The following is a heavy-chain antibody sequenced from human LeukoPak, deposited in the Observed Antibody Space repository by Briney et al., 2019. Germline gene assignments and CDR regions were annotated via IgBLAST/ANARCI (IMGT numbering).Heavy chain of an antibody. CDR1: GVSISSGGYY. J-gene: IGHJ5*02. CDR3: ARVGVSITIFGVAHNWFDP. D-gene: IGHD3-3*01. V-gene: IGHV4-31*03. CDR2: IYYSGST. Sequence: SETLSLTCTVSGVSISSGGYYWSWIRQHPGKGLEWIGYIYYSGSTYYNPSLKSRITISVDTSKNQFSLKLGSVTAADTAVYYCARVGVSITIFGVAHNWFDPWGQGTLVIVSS.